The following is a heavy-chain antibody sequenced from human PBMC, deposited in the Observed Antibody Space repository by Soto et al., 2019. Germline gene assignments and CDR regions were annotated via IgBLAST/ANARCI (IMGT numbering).Heavy chain of an antibody. D-gene: IGHD2-2*01. CDR1: GYTFTSYG. CDR3: ARDDPIVVVPAAMPKLDDY. Sequence: ASVKVSCKASGYTFTSYGISWVRQAPGQGLEWMGWISAYNGNTNYAQKLQGRVTMTTDTSTSTAYMELRSLRSDDTAVYYCARDDPIVVVPAAMPKLDDYWGQGTLVTVSS. J-gene: IGHJ4*02. CDR2: ISAYNGNT. V-gene: IGHV1-18*01.